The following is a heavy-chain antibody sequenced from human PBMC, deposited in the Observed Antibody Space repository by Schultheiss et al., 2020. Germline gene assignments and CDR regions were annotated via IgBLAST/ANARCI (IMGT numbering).Heavy chain of an antibody. D-gene: IGHD2-21*02. CDR2: INHSGST. CDR3: ARVLAYCGGDCYSFDY. V-gene: IGHV4-4*02. CDR1: GGSISSSNW. J-gene: IGHJ4*02. Sequence: SCAVSGGSISSSNWWSWVRQPPGKGLEWIGEINHSGSTYYNPSLKSRVTISVDTSKNQFSLKLSSVTAADTAVYYCARVLAYCGGDCYSFDYWGQGNLGTVSS.